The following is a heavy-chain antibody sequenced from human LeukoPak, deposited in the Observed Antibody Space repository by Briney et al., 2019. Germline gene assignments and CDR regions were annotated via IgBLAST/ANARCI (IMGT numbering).Heavy chain of an antibody. J-gene: IGHJ4*02. CDR2: IRYDGSNK. CDR3: ARLFAAVGATFLDY. Sequence: PGGPLRLSCAASGFTFSSYGMHWVRQAPGKGLEWVAFIRYDGSNKYYADSVKGRFTISRDNSKNTLYLQMGSLRAEDMAVYYCARLFAAVGATFLDYWGQGTLVTVSS. CDR1: GFTFSSYG. D-gene: IGHD1-26*01. V-gene: IGHV3-30*02.